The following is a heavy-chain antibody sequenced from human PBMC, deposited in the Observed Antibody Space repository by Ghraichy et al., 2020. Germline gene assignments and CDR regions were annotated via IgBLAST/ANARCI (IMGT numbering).Heavy chain of an antibody. V-gene: IGHV1-2*02. J-gene: IGHJ4*02. CDR3: ARDGSGWYIGPEDY. D-gene: IGHD6-19*01. CDR2: INPNTGGA. Sequence: ASVKVSCKTSGVNFTAYYIHWVRHAPGQRLEWMGCINPNTGGAYYAQKFLGRFTMTRDTPSTTAYMDLTWLRSDDTAIYYCARDGSGWYIGPEDYWGQGTLVTVSS. CDR1: GVNFTAYY.